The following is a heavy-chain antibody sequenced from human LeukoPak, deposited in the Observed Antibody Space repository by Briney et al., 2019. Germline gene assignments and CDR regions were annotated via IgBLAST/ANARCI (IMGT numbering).Heavy chain of an antibody. V-gene: IGHV3-48*01. Sequence: GGSLRLSCAASGFTFSRYSMNWVRQGPGKGLEWVSYISSSGTTIYYADSVKGRFTISRDNAKNSLYLQMNSLRAEDTAVYYCARVRNEDYYYYYMDVWGKGTTVTVSS. CDR3: ARVRNEDYYYYYMDV. CDR2: ISSSGTTI. J-gene: IGHJ6*03. CDR1: GFTFSRYS. D-gene: IGHD1-1*01.